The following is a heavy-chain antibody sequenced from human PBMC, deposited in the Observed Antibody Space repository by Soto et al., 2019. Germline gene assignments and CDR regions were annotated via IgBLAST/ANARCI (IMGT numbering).Heavy chain of an antibody. CDR2: ISAYNGNT. J-gene: IGHJ4*02. V-gene: IGHV1-18*01. CDR1: GYTFTSYG. CDR3: ARELPRVDC. Sequence: QVQLVQSGAEVKKPGASVKVSCKASGYTFTSYGISWVRQAPGQGLEWMGWISAYNGNTNYAQKLQGRVTLTTDTSKSTAYMAMTSLRSDGTAVYYCARELPRVDCWGQGTLVTVSS.